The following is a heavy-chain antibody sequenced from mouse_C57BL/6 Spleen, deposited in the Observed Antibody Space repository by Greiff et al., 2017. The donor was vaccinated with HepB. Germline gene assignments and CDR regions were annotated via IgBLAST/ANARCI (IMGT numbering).Heavy chain of an antibody. D-gene: IGHD2-3*01. Sequence: VKLKQPGAELVRPGSSVKLSCKASGYTFTSYWMDWVKQRPGQGLEWIGNIYPSDSETHYNQKFKDKATLTVDKSSSTAYMQLSSLTSEDSAVYYCARNDGYKDAMDYWGQGTSVTVSS. CDR3: ARNDGYKDAMDY. J-gene: IGHJ4*01. V-gene: IGHV1-61*01. CDR2: IYPSDSET. CDR1: GYTFTSYW.